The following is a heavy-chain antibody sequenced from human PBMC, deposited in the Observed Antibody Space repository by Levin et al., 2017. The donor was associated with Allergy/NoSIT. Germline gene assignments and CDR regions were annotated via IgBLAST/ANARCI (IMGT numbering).Heavy chain of an antibody. CDR2: INHSGST. J-gene: IGHJ3*02. D-gene: IGHD2-2*02. CDR1: GGSFSGYY. Sequence: SETLSLTCAVYGGSFSGYYWSWIRQPPGKGLEWIGEINHSGSTNYNPSLKSRVTISVDTSKNQFSLKLSSVTAADTAVYYCARYCSSTSCYTSYAFDIWGQGTMVTVSS. CDR3: ARYCSSTSCYTSYAFDI. V-gene: IGHV4-34*01.